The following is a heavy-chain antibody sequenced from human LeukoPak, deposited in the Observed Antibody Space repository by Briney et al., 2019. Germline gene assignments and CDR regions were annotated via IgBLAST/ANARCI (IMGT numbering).Heavy chain of an antibody. J-gene: IGHJ4*02. CDR2: ISSSSITI. CDR1: GFTFSNYD. Sequence: GGSLRLSCAASGFTFSNYDVNWVRQAPGKGLEWLLYISSSSITIYYADSVKGRFTISRDNAKNSLYLQMNSLRAEDTAVYYCARRGSSGFDYWGQGTLVTVSS. CDR3: ARRGSSGFDY. V-gene: IGHV3-48*01. D-gene: IGHD3-22*01.